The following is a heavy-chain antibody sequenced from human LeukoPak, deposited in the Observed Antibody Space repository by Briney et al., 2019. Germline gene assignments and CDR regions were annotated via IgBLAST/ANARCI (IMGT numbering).Heavy chain of an antibody. CDR3: AKAKSYYSNYDY. D-gene: IGHD4-11*01. CDR2: ISYDGSNK. V-gene: IGHV3-30*18. J-gene: IGHJ4*02. Sequence: PGGSLRLSCAASGFTFSNYAMNWVRQAPGKGLEWVAVISYDGSNKYYADSVKGRFTISRDNSKNTLYLQVNSLRAEDTAVYYCAKAKSYYSNYDYWGQGTLVTVSS. CDR1: GFTFSNYA.